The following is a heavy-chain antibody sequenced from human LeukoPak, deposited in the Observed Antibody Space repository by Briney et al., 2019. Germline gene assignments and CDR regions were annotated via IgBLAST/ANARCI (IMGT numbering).Heavy chain of an antibody. CDR1: GYSISSGYY. Sequence: SETLSLTCAVSGYSISSGYYWGWIRQPPGKGLEWIGSIYHSGSTYYNPSLKSRVTISVDTSKNQFSLKLSSVTAADTAVYYCARRNDFWSGYYGGWFDPWGQGTLVTVSS. D-gene: IGHD3-3*01. CDR2: IYHSGST. V-gene: IGHV4-38-2*01. J-gene: IGHJ5*02. CDR3: ARRNDFWSGYYGGWFDP.